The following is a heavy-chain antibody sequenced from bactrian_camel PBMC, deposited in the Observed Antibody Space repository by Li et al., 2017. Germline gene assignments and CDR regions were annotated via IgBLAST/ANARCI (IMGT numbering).Heavy chain of an antibody. D-gene: IGHD2*01. V-gene: IGHV3S53*01. CDR2: ILSGAKST. CDR1: GYPINANC. Sequence: HVQLVESGGGSVQAGGSLRLSCAASGYPINANCMAWFRQAPGKEREGLAAILSGAKSTIYAASVKGRFTISQDNTKKMVYLQMNSLSPEDTAIYYCAADHAKRGNSCEYVVAGIDEMAYWGKGTQVTVSS. J-gene: IGHJ7*01.